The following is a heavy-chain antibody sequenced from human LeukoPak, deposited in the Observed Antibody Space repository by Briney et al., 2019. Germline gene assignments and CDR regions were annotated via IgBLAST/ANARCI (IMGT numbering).Heavy chain of an antibody. CDR2: ISSSSSYI. CDR3: ARDSSGYIDY. V-gene: IGHV3-21*01. D-gene: IGHD3-22*01. CDR1: GFTVSSNY. Sequence: GGSLRLSCAASGFTVSSNYMSWVRQAPGKGLEWVSSISSSSSYIYYADSVKGRFTISRDNAKNSLYLQMNSLRAEDTAVYYCARDSSGYIDYWGQGTLVTVSS. J-gene: IGHJ4*02.